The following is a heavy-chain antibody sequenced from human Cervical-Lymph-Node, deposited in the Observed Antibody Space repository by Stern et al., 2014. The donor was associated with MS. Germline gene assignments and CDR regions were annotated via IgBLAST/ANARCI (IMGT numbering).Heavy chain of an antibody. CDR2: IKQDGSED. D-gene: IGHD3-22*01. J-gene: IGHJ4*02. CDR3: ARQYYDSSRYRHLDY. Sequence: VQLVESGGGLVQPGGALRLSCAASGFTFSRYWMSWVRQAPGKGLAWGGNIKQDGSEDYYVDTVKGRFTISRDNAENSLSLQMNSLRAEDTTVYYCARQYYDSSRYRHLDYWGQGTLVTVSS. CDR1: GFTFSRYW. V-gene: IGHV3-7*01.